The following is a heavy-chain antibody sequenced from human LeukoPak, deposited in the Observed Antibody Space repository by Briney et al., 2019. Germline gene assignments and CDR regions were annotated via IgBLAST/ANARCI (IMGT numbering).Heavy chain of an antibody. CDR3: AKDRVLMVYAVHHFDY. Sequence: KPGGSLRLSCAASGFTFSSYSMNWVRQAPGKGLGWVSSISSSSSYIYYADSVKSRFTISRDNAKNSLYLQMNSLRAEDTAVYYCAKDRVLMVYAVHHFDYWGQGTLVTVSS. CDR2: ISSSSSYI. J-gene: IGHJ4*02. CDR1: GFTFSSYS. V-gene: IGHV3-21*04. D-gene: IGHD2-8*01.